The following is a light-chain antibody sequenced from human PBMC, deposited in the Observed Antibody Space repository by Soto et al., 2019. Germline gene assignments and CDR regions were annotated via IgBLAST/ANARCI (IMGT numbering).Light chain of an antibody. J-gene: IGKJ1*01. CDR2: GAS. CDR1: QSVSSN. Sequence: EIVVTQSPASLSVSPGGRATLPCRASQSVSSNLAWYQQKPGQAPRLLIYGASTRATGIPARFSGSGSGTEFTLTISSLQSEDFAVYYCQQYNNWPRTFGQGTKVDIK. V-gene: IGKV3-15*01. CDR3: QQYNNWPRT.